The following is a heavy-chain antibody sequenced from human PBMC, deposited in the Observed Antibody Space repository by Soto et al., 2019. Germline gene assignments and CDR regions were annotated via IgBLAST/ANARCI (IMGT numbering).Heavy chain of an antibody. Sequence: GASVKVSCKASGYTFTSYAMHWVRQAPGQRLEWMGWINAGNGNTKYSQKFQGRVTITRDTSASTAYMELSSLRSEDTAVYYCARPKYYDFWSGYQSLDYWGQGTLVTVSS. D-gene: IGHD3-3*01. CDR1: GYTFTSYA. V-gene: IGHV1-3*01. J-gene: IGHJ4*02. CDR2: INAGNGNT. CDR3: ARPKYYDFWSGYQSLDY.